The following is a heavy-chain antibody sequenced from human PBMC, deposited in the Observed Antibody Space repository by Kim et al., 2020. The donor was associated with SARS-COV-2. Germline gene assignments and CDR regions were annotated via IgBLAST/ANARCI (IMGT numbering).Heavy chain of an antibody. J-gene: IGHJ4*02. V-gene: IGHV4-59*01. CDR3: ARFWHNGGDDMGRYFDC. D-gene: IGHD5-12*01. Sequence: LKSRVTRSVDTTKNQFSLKLSSVTAADTAVYYCARFWHNGGDDMGRYFDCWGQGTLVTVSS.